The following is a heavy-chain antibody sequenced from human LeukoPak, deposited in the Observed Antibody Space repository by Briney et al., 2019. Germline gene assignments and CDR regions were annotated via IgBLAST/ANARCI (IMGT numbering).Heavy chain of an antibody. CDR3: ARDGPAQMVDLDY. CDR1: GYTFSRTGWY. Sequence: ASVKVSCKASGYTFSRTGWYLYWLREAPGQGLECMVWIHPNNGDTAYAQKFEGRVAMARDTSISTAYMELRRLRPDDTAVYFCARDGPAQMVDLDYWGQGTLVTVSS. J-gene: IGHJ4*02. CDR2: IHPNNGDT. D-gene: IGHD3-10*01. V-gene: IGHV1-2*02.